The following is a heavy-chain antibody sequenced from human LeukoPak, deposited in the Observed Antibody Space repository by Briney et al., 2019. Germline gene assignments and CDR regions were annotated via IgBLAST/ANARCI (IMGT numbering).Heavy chain of an antibody. CDR2: IYSGGST. CDR1: GFTVSSSY. CDR3: ARDHKDDAFDI. J-gene: IGHJ3*02. Sequence: GGSLRLSCAAPGFTVSSSYMSWVRQAPGKGLEWVSVIYSGGSTYYADSVKGRFTISRDNSKNTLYLQMNSLRAEDTAVYYCARDHKDDAFDIWGQGTMVTVSS. V-gene: IGHV3-53*01.